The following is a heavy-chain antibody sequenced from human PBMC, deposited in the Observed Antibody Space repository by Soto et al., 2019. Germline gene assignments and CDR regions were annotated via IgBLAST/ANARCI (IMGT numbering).Heavy chain of an antibody. V-gene: IGHV1-69*12. CDR3: ASAGYSTPTDFDY. J-gene: IGHJ4*02. Sequence: QVQLVQSGAEVKKPGSSVKVSCKAYGGTFSSYAISWVRQAPGQGLEWMGGIIPNFGTANYAQKFQGRVTITADESTSTAYMELSSLRSEDTAVYYCASAGYSTPTDFDYWGQGTLVTVSS. CDR1: GGTFSSYA. D-gene: IGHD5-18*01. CDR2: IIPNFGTA.